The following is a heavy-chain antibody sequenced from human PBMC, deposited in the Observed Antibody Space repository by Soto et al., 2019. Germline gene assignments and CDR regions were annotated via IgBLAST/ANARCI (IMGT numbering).Heavy chain of an antibody. CDR3: AKVWGYYDSSGYDTLDY. V-gene: IGHV3-23*01. CDR2: ISGSGGST. D-gene: IGHD3-22*01. Sequence: GGSLRLSCAASGFTFSSYAMSWVRQAPGKGLEWVSAISGSGGSTYYADSVKGRFTISRDNSKNTLYLKMNSLRAEDTAVYYCAKVWGYYDSSGYDTLDYWGQGTLVTVSS. CDR1: GFTFSSYA. J-gene: IGHJ4*02.